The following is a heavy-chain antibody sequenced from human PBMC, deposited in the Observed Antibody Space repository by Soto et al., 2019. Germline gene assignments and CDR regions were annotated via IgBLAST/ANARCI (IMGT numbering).Heavy chain of an antibody. CDR3: ARGRYGDN. Sequence: QVHLVQSGAEVKKPGASVKVSCKGSGYIFTTYGITWVRQAPGQGLEWMGWISAHNGNTNYAQKLQGRVTVTRDTYTSTAYMEQRNLRSDDTAVYFCARGRYGDNWVQGARVTVSS. CDR1: GYIFTTYG. V-gene: IGHV1-18*01. CDR2: ISAHNGNT. D-gene: IGHD1-1*01. J-gene: IGHJ4*02.